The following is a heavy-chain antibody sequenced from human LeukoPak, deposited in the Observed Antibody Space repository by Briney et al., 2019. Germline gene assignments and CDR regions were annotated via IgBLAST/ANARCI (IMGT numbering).Heavy chain of an antibody. V-gene: IGHV3-7*01. CDR1: GFTFSSYW. Sequence: GGSLRLSCAASGFTFSSYWMSWVRQAPGKGLEWVANIKQDGSEKYYVDSVKGRFTISRDNAKNSLYLQMNSLRAEDTAVYYCARDSITIFGVAQYYMDVWGKGTTVTVSS. CDR2: IKQDGSEK. CDR3: ARDSITIFGVAQYYMDV. J-gene: IGHJ6*03. D-gene: IGHD3-3*01.